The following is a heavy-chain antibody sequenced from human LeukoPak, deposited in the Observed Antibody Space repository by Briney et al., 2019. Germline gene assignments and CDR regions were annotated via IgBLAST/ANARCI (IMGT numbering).Heavy chain of an antibody. CDR3: AVGYRYYQPGSFDI. CDR2: ISGSGGST. Sequence: GGSLRLSCAVSGFTFSSYAMNWVRQAPGKGLEWVSTISGSGGSTYYADSVKGRLTISRDNSKNTLYLQMNSLRAEDTAVYYCAVGYRYYQPGSFDIWGQRKMVNVSS. V-gene: IGHV3-23*01. J-gene: IGHJ3*02. D-gene: IGHD4-11*01. CDR1: GFTFSSYA.